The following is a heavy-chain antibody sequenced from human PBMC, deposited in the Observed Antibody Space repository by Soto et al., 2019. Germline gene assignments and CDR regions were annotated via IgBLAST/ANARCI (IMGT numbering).Heavy chain of an antibody. CDR2: ISGSGGST. CDR3: AKDWRITRIVGGPTGG. Sequence: GGSLRLSCAASGFTFSSYAMSWVRQAPGKGLEWVSAISGSGGSTYYADSVKGRFTISRDNSKNTLYLQMNSLRAEDTSVYYCAKDWRITRIVGGPTGGWGQGTLVTVSS. CDR1: GFTFSSYA. V-gene: IGHV3-23*01. J-gene: IGHJ4*02. D-gene: IGHD3-22*01.